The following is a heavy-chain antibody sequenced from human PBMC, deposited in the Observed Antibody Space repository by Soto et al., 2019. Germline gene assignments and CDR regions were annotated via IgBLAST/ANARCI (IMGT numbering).Heavy chain of an antibody. D-gene: IGHD6-19*01. CDR3: ARLEVAGTVRWFDP. CDR1: GFTFRNYW. J-gene: IGHJ5*02. Sequence: EVQLVESGGGLVQPGGSLRLSCVASGFTFRNYWMHWVRQVPGKGLVWVSRINSDGGSSSYADSVKGRFTISRDNAKNTLYLQMNSLRADDTAVYYCARLEVAGTVRWFDPWGQGTLVTVSS. CDR2: INSDGGSS. V-gene: IGHV3-74*01.